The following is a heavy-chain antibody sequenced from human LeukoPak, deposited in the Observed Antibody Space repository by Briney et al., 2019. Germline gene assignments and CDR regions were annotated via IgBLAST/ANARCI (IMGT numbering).Heavy chain of an antibody. D-gene: IGHD2-15*01. CDR3: ARGYCSGGSCYQKSGFDY. Sequence: GESLKISCKGSGYSFTSYWIGWARQMPGKGLEWIGIIYPGDSDTIYSPSFQGQVTISAAKSISNAYLQWSSLKASDTAMYYCARGYCSGGSCYQKSGFDYWGQGTLVTVSS. J-gene: IGHJ4*02. V-gene: IGHV5-51*01. CDR1: GYSFTSYW. CDR2: IYPGDSDT.